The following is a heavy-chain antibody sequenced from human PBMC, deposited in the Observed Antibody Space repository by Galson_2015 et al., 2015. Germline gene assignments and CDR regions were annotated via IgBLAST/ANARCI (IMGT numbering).Heavy chain of an antibody. J-gene: IGHJ4*01. CDR3: ARDLLFSPSGSVWGSYRKTSFDY. Sequence: SVKVSCKASGYTFTSYGISWVRQAPGQGLEWMGWISAYNGNTNYAQKLQGRVTMTTDTSTSTAYMELRSLRSDDTAVYYCARDLLFSPSGSVWGSYRKTSFDYWGHGTLVTVSS. V-gene: IGHV1-18*04. CDR1: GYTFTSYG. CDR2: ISAYNGNT. D-gene: IGHD3-16*02.